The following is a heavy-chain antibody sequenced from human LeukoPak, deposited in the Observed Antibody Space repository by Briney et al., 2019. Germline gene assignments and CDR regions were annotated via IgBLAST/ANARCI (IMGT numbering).Heavy chain of an antibody. CDR2: TSSSGSSM. J-gene: IGHJ4*02. D-gene: IGHD1-26*01. Sequence: PGGSLRLSCAASGFTFSDYYMSWIRQAPGKGLEWVSYTSSSGSSMYYADSVKGRFTISRDNAKNSLYLQMNNLRAEDTAVYYCARGRSGSYYDYWGQGTLVTVSS. CDR1: GFTFSDYY. CDR3: ARGRSGSYYDY. V-gene: IGHV3-11*01.